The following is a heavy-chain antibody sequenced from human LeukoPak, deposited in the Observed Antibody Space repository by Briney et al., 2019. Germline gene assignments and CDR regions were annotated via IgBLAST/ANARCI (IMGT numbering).Heavy chain of an antibody. D-gene: IGHD6-13*01. J-gene: IGHJ4*02. CDR3: AKDGASSWYRGHFDY. CDR2: TSGSGGST. Sequence: GGSLRLSCAASGFTFSSYAMSWVRQAPGKGLEWVSATSGSGGSTYYADSVKGRFTISRDNSKNTLYLQMNSLRAEDTAVYYCAKDGASSWYRGHFDYWGQGTLVTVSS. V-gene: IGHV3-23*01. CDR1: GFTFSSYA.